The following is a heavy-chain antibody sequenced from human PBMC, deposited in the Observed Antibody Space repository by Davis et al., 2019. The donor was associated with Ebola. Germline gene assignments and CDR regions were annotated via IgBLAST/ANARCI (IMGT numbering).Heavy chain of an antibody. CDR3: ARGAGRFSYYYGMDV. CDR2: IYYSGST. CDR1: GGSISSYY. Sequence: SETLSLTCTVSGGSISSYYWSWIRQPPGKGLEWIGYIYYSGSTNYNPSLKSRVTISVDTSKKQFSLKLSSVTAADTAVYYCARGAGRFSYYYGMDVWGQGTTVTVSS. D-gene: IGHD3-3*01. J-gene: IGHJ6*02. V-gene: IGHV4-59*08.